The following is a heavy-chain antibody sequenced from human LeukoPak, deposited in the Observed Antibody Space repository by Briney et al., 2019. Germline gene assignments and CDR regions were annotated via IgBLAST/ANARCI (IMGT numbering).Heavy chain of an antibody. D-gene: IGHD3-16*01. V-gene: IGHV4-39*01. CDR2: IYYSGST. J-gene: IGHJ4*02. CDR1: GXSISSSNYY. Sequence: PSETLSLTCTVSGXSISSSNYYWGWIRQPPGKGLEWIGSIYYSGSTYYNPSLKSRVTISVDTSKNQFPLKLSSVTAADTAVYYCARRLSGPLDYWGQGTLVTVSS. CDR3: ARRLSGPLDY.